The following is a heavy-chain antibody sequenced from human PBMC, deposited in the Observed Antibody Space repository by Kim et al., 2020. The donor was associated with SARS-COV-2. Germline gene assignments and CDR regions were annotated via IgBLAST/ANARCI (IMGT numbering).Heavy chain of an antibody. V-gene: IGHV1-18*04. CDR1: GYTFTSYG. CDR3: ARDPYDILTGYSRSWFWYY. CDR2: ISAYNGNT. D-gene: IGHD3-9*01. J-gene: IGHJ4*02. Sequence: ASVKVSCKASGYTFTSYGISWVRQAPGQGLEWMGWISAYNGNTNYAQKLQGRVTMTTDTSTSTAYMELRSLRSDDTAVYYCARDPYDILTGYSRSWFWYYWGQGTLVTVSS.